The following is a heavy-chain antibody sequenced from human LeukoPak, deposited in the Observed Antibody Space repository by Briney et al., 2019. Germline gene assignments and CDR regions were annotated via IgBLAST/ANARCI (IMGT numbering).Heavy chain of an antibody. CDR1: GDTFTHYN. CDR3: ARISGTASWDY. J-gene: IGHJ4*02. CDR2: INPNSGGT. Sequence: GASVKVSCKASGDTFTHYNFNCVRQAPGQGLEWMGWINPNSGGTHYAQNFQDRVTMTTDTSISTAYMEVSRLRSDDTAVYYCARISGTASWDYWGQGTLVTVSS. D-gene: IGHD2-2*01. V-gene: IGHV1-2*02.